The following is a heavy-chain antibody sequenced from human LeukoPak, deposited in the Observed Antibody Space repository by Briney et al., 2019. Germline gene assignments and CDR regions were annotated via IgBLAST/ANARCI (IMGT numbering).Heavy chain of an antibody. CDR2: INPSGGST. CDR3: ARDQRKHSMIVVVIKWVFDAFDI. CDR1: GYTFTSYY. D-gene: IGHD3-22*01. J-gene: IGHJ3*02. V-gene: IGHV1-46*01. Sequence: GESLKISCKGSGYTFTSYYMHWVRQAPGQVLEWMGIINPSGGSTSYAQKFQGRVTMTRDTSTSTVYMEPSSLRSEDTAVYYCARDQRKHSMIVVVIKWVFDAFDIWGQGTMVTVSS.